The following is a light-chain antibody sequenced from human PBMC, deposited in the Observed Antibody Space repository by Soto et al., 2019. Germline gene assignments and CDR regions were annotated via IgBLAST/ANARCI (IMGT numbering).Light chain of an antibody. CDR3: QQRSNWPPIT. J-gene: IGKJ5*01. CDR1: QSISGT. CDR2: DAS. V-gene: IGKV3-11*01. Sequence: EIVMTQSPATLSVSPGGRATLSCRASQSISGTLAWYQQKPGQAPRLLIYDASNRATGIPARFGGSGSGTDFTLTISSLEPEDFAVYYCQQRSNWPPITFGQGTRLEIK.